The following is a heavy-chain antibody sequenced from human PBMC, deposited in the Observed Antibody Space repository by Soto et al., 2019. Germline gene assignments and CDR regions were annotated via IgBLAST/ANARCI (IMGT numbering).Heavy chain of an antibody. V-gene: IGHV4-39*01. CDR3: ARRDRGGNGGKPFPF. CDR2: LYYSGSA. D-gene: IGHD5-12*01. Sequence: SETLSLTCTVSAASSGRSSYFWGWIRQPPGKGLEWIGSLYYSGSAYYNPSLYSRVTISADTSKNLLPLKLRSVTAADTAVYYCARRDRGGNGGKPFPFWGQGTLVTVSS. CDR1: AASSGRSSYF. J-gene: IGHJ4*02.